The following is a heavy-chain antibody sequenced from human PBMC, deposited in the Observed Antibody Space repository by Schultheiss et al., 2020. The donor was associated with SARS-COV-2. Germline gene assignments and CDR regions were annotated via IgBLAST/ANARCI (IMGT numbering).Heavy chain of an antibody. Sequence: SETLSLTCTVSDGSISSGDYYWSWVRQHPGKGLEWIGNIYYSGSTNYNPSLKSRVTISVDTSKNQFSLKLSSVTAADTAVYYCARVSGRREPGYYYYYGMDVWGQGTTVTVSS. V-gene: IGHV4-61*08. CDR1: DGSISSGDYY. CDR2: IYYSGST. J-gene: IGHJ6*02. CDR3: ARVSGRREPGYYYYYGMDV. D-gene: IGHD1-14*01.